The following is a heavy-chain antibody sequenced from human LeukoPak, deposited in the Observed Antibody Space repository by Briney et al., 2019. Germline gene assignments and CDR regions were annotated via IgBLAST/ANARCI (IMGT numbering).Heavy chain of an antibody. CDR2: INHSGST. CDR3: ARETAVTTRIFDY. J-gene: IGHJ4*02. V-gene: IGHV4-34*01. D-gene: IGHD4-11*01. CDR1: GGSFSGYY. Sequence: PSETLSLTCAVYGGSFSGYYWSWIRQPPGKGLEWIGEINHSGSTNYNPSLKSRVTISVDTSKNQFSLKLSSVTAADTAVYYCARETAVTTRIFDYWGQGTLVTVSS.